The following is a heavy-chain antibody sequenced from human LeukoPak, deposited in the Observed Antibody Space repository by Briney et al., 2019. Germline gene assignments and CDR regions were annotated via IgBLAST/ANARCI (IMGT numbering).Heavy chain of an antibody. D-gene: IGHD2-2*01. J-gene: IGHJ4*02. Sequence: GGSLRLSCAASGFTFSSYSMNWVRQAPGKGLEWVSSISSSSSYIYYADSVKGRFTISRDNAKNSLYLQMNSLGAEDTAVYYCARAKIRLSYCSSTSCYPGYWGQGTLVTVSS. CDR3: ARAKIRLSYCSSTSCYPGY. V-gene: IGHV3-21*01. CDR1: GFTFSSYS. CDR2: ISSSSSYI.